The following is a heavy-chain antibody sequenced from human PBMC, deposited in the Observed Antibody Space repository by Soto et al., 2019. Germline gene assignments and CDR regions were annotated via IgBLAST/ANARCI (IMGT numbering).Heavy chain of an antibody. Sequence: EVQLVESGGGLVQPGGSLRLSCAASGFTVRSNYMSWVRQAPGKGLEWVSVIYSGGSTYYADSVRGRFTISRDNSKNTLDRQMHSLTADDTAVYYCAREKDGNDYGLLGYWGQGSLVTVSS. J-gene: IGHJ4*02. CDR3: AREKDGNDYGLLGY. V-gene: IGHV3-53*01. D-gene: IGHD5-12*01. CDR2: IYSGGST. CDR1: GFTVRSNY.